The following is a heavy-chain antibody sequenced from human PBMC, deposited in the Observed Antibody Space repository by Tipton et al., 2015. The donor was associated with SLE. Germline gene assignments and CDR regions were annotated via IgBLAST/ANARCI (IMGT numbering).Heavy chain of an antibody. CDR2: ISGDNRRT. D-gene: IGHD1-26*01. CDR1: DYTFTAYG. CDR3: ARLHMGGASDY. J-gene: IGHJ4*02. Sequence: QSGPEVKKPGASVKVSCTASDYTFTAYGISWVRQATGQGLEWMGWISGDNRRTSYAQNLQDRVTLTTDTSTSTAYMELMSLRSDDTAVYYRARLHMGGASDYWGQGTLVSVSS. V-gene: IGHV1-18*04.